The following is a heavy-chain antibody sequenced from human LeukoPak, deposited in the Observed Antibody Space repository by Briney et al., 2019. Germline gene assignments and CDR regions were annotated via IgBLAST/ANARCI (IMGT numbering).Heavy chain of an antibody. CDR2: ISSSTSTI. CDR1: GFTLSSYG. V-gene: IGHV3-48*01. D-gene: IGHD5-24*01. Sequence: GGSLRLSCAASGFTLSSYGMNWVRQAPGKGLEWVSYISSSTSTITYADSVRGRFTISRDNAENSLYLQMNSLRAEDTAVYYCARENRDGYNPYYFDYWGQGTLVTVSS. J-gene: IGHJ4*02. CDR3: ARENRDGYNPYYFDY.